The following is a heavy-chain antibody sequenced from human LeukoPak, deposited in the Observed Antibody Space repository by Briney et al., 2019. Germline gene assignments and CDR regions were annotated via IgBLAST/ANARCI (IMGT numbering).Heavy chain of an antibody. J-gene: IGHJ4*02. CDR1: VYTFTGYY. D-gene: IGHD3-10*01. V-gene: IGHV1-2*02. Sequence: ASVKVSCKASVYTFTGYYMHWVRQAPGQGLEWMGWINPNSGGTNYAQKFQGRVTMTRDTSISTAYMELNRLRSDDTAVYYCARGRDYGSGIFDYWGQGTLVTVSS. CDR3: ARGRDYGSGIFDY. CDR2: INPNSGGT.